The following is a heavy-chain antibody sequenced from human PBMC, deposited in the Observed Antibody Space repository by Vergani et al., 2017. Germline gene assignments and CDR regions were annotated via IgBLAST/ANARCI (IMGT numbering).Heavy chain of an antibody. V-gene: IGHV3-23*01. CDR1: GFTFTAHG. CDR3: ARAYGRYDWFDY. CDR2: ISASGAPT. D-gene: IGHD1-20*01. J-gene: IGHJ4*02. Sequence: EVQLLESGGGSAQPGESLRLSCVASGFTFTAHGLNWVRQAPGKGLEWVSGISASGAPTYYADSVKGRVTISRDNSKNTLYLQMNSLRVEDTAVYYCARAYGRYDWFDYGGQGLLVTVSS.